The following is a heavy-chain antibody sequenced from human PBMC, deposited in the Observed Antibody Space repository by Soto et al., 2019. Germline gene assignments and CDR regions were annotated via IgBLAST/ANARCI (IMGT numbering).Heavy chain of an antibody. V-gene: IGHV4-39*01. CDR1: GGSISSSSYY. CDR3: ARGIAAAGTLY. D-gene: IGHD6-13*01. J-gene: IGHJ4*02. Sequence: SETLSLTCTVSGGSISSSSYYWGWIRQPPGKGLEWIGSIYYSGSTYYNPSLKSRVTISVDTSKNQFSLKLSSVTAADTAVYYCARGIAAAGTLYWGQGTLVTVS. CDR2: IYYSGST.